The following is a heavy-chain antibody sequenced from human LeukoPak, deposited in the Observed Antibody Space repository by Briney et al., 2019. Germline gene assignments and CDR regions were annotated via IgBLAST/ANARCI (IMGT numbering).Heavy chain of an antibody. V-gene: IGHV1-2*02. CDR3: ARDRSEPLQAFDI. J-gene: IGHJ3*02. D-gene: IGHD1-14*01. CDR2: INPNSGGT. Sequence: ASVKVSCKASGYTFTGYYIHWVRQAPGQGLEWMGWINPNSGGTNYAQKFQGRVTMTRDTSISTAYMALSRLRSDDTAVYYCARDRSEPLQAFDIWGQGTMVTVSS. CDR1: GYTFTGYY.